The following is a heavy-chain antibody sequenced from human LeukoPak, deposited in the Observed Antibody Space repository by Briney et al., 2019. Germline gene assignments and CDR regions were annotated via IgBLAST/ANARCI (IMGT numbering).Heavy chain of an antibody. CDR1: GFTFSSYG. D-gene: IGHD6-6*01. CDR2: IRYDGSNK. V-gene: IGHV3-30*02. Sequence: PGGSLRLSCAASGFTFSSYGMHWVRQAPGKGLEWVAFIRYDGSNKYYADSVKGRFTISRDNSKNTLYLQMNSLRAEDTAVYYCAKGRSSSRVDYFDYWGQGTLVTVSS. J-gene: IGHJ4*02. CDR3: AKGRSSSRVDYFDY.